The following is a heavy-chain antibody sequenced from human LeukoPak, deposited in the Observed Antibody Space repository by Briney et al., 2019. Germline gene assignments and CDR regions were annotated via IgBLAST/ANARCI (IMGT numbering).Heavy chain of an antibody. J-gene: IGHJ5*02. D-gene: IGHD3-10*01. CDR1: GFTFSSYA. Sequence: GSLRLSCAASGFTFSSYAMSWIRQPPGKGLEWIGEINHSGSTNYNPSLKSRVTFSVDTSKNQFSLKLSSVTAADTAVYYCARGRITMVQGIIIRRGNWFDPWGQGTLVTVSS. CDR2: INHSGST. V-gene: IGHV4-34*01. CDR3: ARGRITMVQGIIIRRGNWFDP.